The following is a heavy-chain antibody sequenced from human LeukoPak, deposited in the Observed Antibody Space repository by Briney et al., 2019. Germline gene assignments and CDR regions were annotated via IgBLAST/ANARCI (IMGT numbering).Heavy chain of an antibody. V-gene: IGHV4-34*01. CDR1: GGSFSGYF. CDR3: ARVLTSYGYIHYMDV. Sequence: SETLSLTCAVYGGSFSGYFWSWIRQPPGKGLEWIGEINHSGNINHNPSLKSRVTISVDTSKYQFSLKLSSVTAADTAVYYCARVLTSYGYIHYMDVWGKGTTVTVSS. D-gene: IGHD5-18*01. CDR2: INHSGNI. J-gene: IGHJ6*03.